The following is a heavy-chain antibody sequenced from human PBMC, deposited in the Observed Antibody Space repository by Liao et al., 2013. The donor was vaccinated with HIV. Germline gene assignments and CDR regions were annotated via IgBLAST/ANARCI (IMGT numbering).Heavy chain of an antibody. Sequence: QLQLQESGPGLLKPSETLSLTCTVSGASIRSTNYYWTWVRQPPGKGLEWIGSIYYSGSAFHNPSLSSRLSMSVSTSKSQLSLKLRSVTAADTAVYLCARTRYEVWGGYWSFTDFWGQGTPAIVSS. J-gene: IGHJ4*02. CDR3: ARTRYEVWGGYWSFTDF. D-gene: IGHD3-3*01. CDR1: GASIRSTNYY. CDR2: IYYSGSA. V-gene: IGHV4-39*07.